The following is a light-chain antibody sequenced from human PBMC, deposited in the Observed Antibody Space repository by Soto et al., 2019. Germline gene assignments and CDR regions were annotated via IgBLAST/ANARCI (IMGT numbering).Light chain of an antibody. CDR2: DAS. CDR3: QQRSNWLLT. Sequence: EIVLTQSPATLSLSPRERATLSCRASQSVSSYLAWYQQKPGQAPTLLFYDASNRATGIPAKFSGSGSGTDFTLTISSLKPEDFGVYYCQQRSNWLLTFGGGTKVEIK. J-gene: IGKJ4*01. V-gene: IGKV3-11*01. CDR1: QSVSSY.